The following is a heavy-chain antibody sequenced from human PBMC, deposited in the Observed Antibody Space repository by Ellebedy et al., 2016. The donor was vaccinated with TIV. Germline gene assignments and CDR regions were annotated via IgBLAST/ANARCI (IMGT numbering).Heavy chain of an antibody. CDR2: ISGDNGIR. Sequence: ASVKVSCKASGYNFSDYGISWVRQAPGQGPEWLGWISGDNGIRHFAQKVQGRVALTTDTSTSTAYMELRSLRSDDTAVYYCARGEMYFYDSAGYYYGSHGMDVWGQGTTVTVSS. J-gene: IGHJ6*02. CDR3: ARGEMYFYDSAGYYYGSHGMDV. CDR1: GYNFSDYG. V-gene: IGHV1-18*04. D-gene: IGHD3-22*01.